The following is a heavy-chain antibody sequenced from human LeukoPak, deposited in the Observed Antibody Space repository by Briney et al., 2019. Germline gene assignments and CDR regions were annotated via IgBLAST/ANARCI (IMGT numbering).Heavy chain of an antibody. Sequence: GGSLRLSCAASGFTFSNYWMHWIRQVPGKGLVWVSHIKYDGSATNYADSVKGRFTISRDNAKNTLYSQMNSLRAEDTAVYYCVSGSLQSGYNFDYWGQGALVTVSS. D-gene: IGHD3-3*01. J-gene: IGHJ4*02. CDR3: VSGSLQSGYNFDY. CDR1: GFTFSNYW. V-gene: IGHV3-74*01. CDR2: IKYDGSAT.